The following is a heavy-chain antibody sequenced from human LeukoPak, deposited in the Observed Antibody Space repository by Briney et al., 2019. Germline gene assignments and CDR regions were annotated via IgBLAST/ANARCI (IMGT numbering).Heavy chain of an antibody. Sequence: GGSLRLSCAASGFTFSDYYMSWIRQAPGKGLEWVSYISSSGSTIYYADSVKGRFTISRDNAKNSLYLQMNSLRAEDTAVYYCARDVPAVEDTAIYWGQGTLVPVSS. D-gene: IGHD5-18*01. V-gene: IGHV3-11*01. CDR2: ISSSGSTI. CDR3: ARDVPAVEDTAIY. J-gene: IGHJ4*02. CDR1: GFTFSDYY.